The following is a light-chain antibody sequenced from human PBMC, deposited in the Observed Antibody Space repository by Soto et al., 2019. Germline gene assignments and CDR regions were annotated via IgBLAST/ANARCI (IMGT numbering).Light chain of an antibody. Sequence: EKVMTQPPATLYVSPGERATLACRASQSIITNSLAGYQQKPGQATRLLFYDASNRATGIPDRFSGSGSGTEFALTISMLEPEDFAVYYCHQRGGSPPTWTFGQGTKVEIK. J-gene: IGKJ1*01. CDR3: HQRGGSPPTWT. CDR1: QSIITNS. V-gene: IGKV3-20*01. CDR2: DAS.